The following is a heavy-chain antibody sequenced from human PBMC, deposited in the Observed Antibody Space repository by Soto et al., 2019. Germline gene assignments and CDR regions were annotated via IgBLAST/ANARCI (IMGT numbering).Heavy chain of an antibody. V-gene: IGHV3-49*03. J-gene: IGHJ6*02. CDR3: TRVVGTAAPDYYGMDV. D-gene: IGHD2-2*01. CDR1: GFTFGDYA. CDR2: IRSKAYGGTT. Sequence: GGSLRLSCTASGFTFGDYAMSWFRQAPGKGLEWVGFIRSKAYGGTTEYAASVKGRFTISRDDSKSIAYLQMNSLKTEDTAVYYCTRVVGTAAPDYYGMDVWGQGTTVTVSS.